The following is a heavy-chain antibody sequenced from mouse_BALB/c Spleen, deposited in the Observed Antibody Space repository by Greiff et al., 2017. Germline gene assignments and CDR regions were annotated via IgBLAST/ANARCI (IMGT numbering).Heavy chain of an antibody. CDR3: ARSDYGYD. CDR1: GFNIKDTY. D-gene: IGHD2-14*01. V-gene: IGHV14-3*02. Sequence: EVKLVESGAELVKPGASVKLSCTASGFNIKDTYMHWVKQRPEQGLEWIGRIDPANGNTKYDPKFQGKATITADTSSNTAYLQLSSLTSEDTAVYYCARSDYGYDWGQGTTLTVSS. J-gene: IGHJ2*01. CDR2: IDPANGNT.